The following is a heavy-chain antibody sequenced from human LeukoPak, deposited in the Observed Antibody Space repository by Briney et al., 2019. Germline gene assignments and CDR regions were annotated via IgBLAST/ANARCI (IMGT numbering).Heavy chain of an antibody. J-gene: IGHJ4*02. CDR1: GFTFSSYS. D-gene: IGHD5-24*01. CDR3: ARGRMGMATI. CDR2: ISSSSSYI. Sequence: PGGSLRLSCAASGFTFSSYSMNWVRQAPGKGLEWVSSISSSSSYIYYADSVKGRFSISRDNAKNSLYLQMNSLRAEDTAVYYCARGRMGMATIWGQGTLVTVSS. V-gene: IGHV3-21*01.